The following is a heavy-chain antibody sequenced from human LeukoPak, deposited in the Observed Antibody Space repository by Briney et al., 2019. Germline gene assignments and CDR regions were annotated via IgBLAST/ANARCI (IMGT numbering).Heavy chain of an antibody. CDR3: ARDACSSTSCYEGVTSDY. D-gene: IGHD2-2*01. Sequence: GASVKVSCKASGYTFTSYGISWVRQAPGQGLEWMGWISAYNCNTNYAQKLQGRGTMTTDTSTSTAYMELSSLRSDDTAVYYCARDACSSTSCYEGVTSDYWGQGTLVTVSS. CDR2: ISAYNCNT. CDR1: GYTFTSYG. J-gene: IGHJ4*02. V-gene: IGHV1-18*01.